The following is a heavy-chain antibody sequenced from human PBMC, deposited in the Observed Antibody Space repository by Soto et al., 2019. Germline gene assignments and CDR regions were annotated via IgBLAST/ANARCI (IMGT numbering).Heavy chain of an antibody. CDR1: GGSISSGDYY. CDR2: IYYSGST. CDR3: ARDRPSYGMDV. V-gene: IGHV4-30-4*01. Sequence: SETLSLTCTVSGGSISSGDYYWSWIRQPPGKGLEWIGYIYYSGSTYYNPSLKSRVTVSVDTSKNQFSLKLSSVTAADTAVYYCARDRPSYGMDVWGQGTTVTVSS. J-gene: IGHJ6*02.